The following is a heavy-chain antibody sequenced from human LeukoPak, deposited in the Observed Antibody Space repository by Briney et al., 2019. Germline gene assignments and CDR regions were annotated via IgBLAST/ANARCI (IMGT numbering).Heavy chain of an antibody. J-gene: IGHJ4*02. CDR2: IIPIFGTA. CDR3: ARGGGFDYDILTGYYQFDY. V-gene: IGHV1-69*06. D-gene: IGHD3-9*01. CDR1: GGTFSSYA. Sequence: ASVKVSCKASGGTFSSYAISWVRQAPGQGLEWMGGIIPIFGTANYAQKFQGRVTITADKSTSTAYMELSSLRSEDTAVYYCARGGGFDYDILTGYYQFDYWGQGTLDTVSS.